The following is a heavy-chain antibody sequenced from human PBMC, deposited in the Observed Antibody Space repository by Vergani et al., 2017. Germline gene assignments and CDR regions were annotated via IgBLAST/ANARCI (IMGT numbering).Heavy chain of an antibody. J-gene: IGHJ6*04. D-gene: IGHD2-21*01. CDR3: TTDPRYCGDGSCCWLRDHHYYGMDV. V-gene: IGHV3-15*07. Sequence: EVQLVESGGGIVKPGGSLRLSCVASGFSFRNAWMNWVRRTPGKGLEWVGRIKSTFDRGTTDYAAAVKGRFTISRDDSKNTLFLQMNGLKTEDIGVYYCTTDPRYCGDGSCCWLRDHHYYGMDVWGKGTTVTVFS. CDR2: IKSTFDRGTT. CDR1: GFSFRNAW.